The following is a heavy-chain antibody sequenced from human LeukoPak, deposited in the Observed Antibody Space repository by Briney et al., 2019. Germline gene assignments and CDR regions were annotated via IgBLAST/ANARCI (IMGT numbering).Heavy chain of an antibody. J-gene: IGHJ4*02. CDR3: VSDFTGSDDY. V-gene: IGHV3-74*01. D-gene: IGHD2-8*02. CDR2: MNIDGSRT. CDR1: GFTLCMCW. Sequence: GGSLSLLCGASGFTLCMCWMLCVRDARGGGVVWVSRMNIDGSRTDYADSVKGRFTISRDNAKNTLYLQMNSLGAEDTAVYSCVSDFTGSDDYWGQGTLVTVSS.